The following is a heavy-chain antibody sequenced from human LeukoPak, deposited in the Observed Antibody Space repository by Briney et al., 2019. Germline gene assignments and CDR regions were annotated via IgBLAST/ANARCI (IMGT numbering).Heavy chain of an antibody. V-gene: IGHV1-2*02. CDR3: ARDRPLDADDYYGFYFFDY. J-gene: IGHJ4*02. CDR2: INPNSGGT. Sequence: GASVKVSCKACGYTFTGYYMHWVRQAPGQGLEWMGLINPNSGGTNHAQKFQGRVTMTRDTSISTAYMELSRLRSDDTAVHYCARDRPLDADDYYGFYFFDYWGQGTLVNVSS. D-gene: IGHD3-10*01. CDR1: GYTFTGYY.